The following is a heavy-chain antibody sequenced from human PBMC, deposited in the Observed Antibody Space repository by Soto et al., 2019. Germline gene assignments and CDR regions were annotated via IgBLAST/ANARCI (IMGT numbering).Heavy chain of an antibody. D-gene: IGHD3-3*01. Sequence: PPETLSLTCTVSGGSISSGDDYWSWLRQPPGKGLEWIGYIYYSGSTYYNPSLKSRVTISVDTSKNQFSPKLSSVTAADTAVYYCARGVTYYDFWSDHFYGMDVWGQGTTVTVSS. CDR3: ARGVTYYDFWSDHFYGMDV. J-gene: IGHJ6*02. CDR2: IYYSGST. CDR1: GGSISSGDDY. V-gene: IGHV4-30-4*01.